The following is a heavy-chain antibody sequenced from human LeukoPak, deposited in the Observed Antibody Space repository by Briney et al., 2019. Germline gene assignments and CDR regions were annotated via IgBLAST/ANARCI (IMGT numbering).Heavy chain of an antibody. Sequence: GGSLRLSCAASGFTFSDYYMSWIRQAPGKGLEWVSYISSSGSTIYYADSVKGRFTISRDNAKNSLYLQMNSLRAEDTAVYYCARAYCSGGSCYLGDYAPGHYYYYMDVWGKGTTVTVSS. D-gene: IGHD2-15*01. V-gene: IGHV3-11*04. CDR2: ISSSGSTI. CDR1: GFTFSDYY. CDR3: ARAYCSGGSCYLGDYAPGHYYYYMDV. J-gene: IGHJ6*03.